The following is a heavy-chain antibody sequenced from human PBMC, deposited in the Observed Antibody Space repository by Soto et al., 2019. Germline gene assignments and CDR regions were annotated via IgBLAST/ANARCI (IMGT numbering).Heavy chain of an antibody. J-gene: IGHJ6*02. Sequence: ASVKVSCKASGYTFTGYYMHWVRQAPGQGLEWMGWINPNSGGTNYAQKFQGWVTMTRDTSISTAYMELSRLRSDDTAVYYCARVKCSSTSCYREGMDVWGQGTTVTVSS. V-gene: IGHV1-2*04. CDR3: ARVKCSSTSCYREGMDV. CDR2: INPNSGGT. D-gene: IGHD2-2*01. CDR1: GYTFTGYY.